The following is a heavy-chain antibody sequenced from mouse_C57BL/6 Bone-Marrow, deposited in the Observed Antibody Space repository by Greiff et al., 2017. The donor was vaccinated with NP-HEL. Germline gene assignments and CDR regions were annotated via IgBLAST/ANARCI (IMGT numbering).Heavy chain of an antibody. CDR2: LWGGGGS. V-gene: IGHV2-9*01. Sequence: VQLVESGPGLVPPSQTLSITCTVSGFSLTSYGVDWVRQPPGKGLEWLGVLWGGGGSNYNSALLPRLSISKDNSKSQVFLKTNSLQTDDTAMYYWAKHEDYGAGFAYWGQGTLVTVSA. J-gene: IGHJ3*01. D-gene: IGHD2-4*01. CDR1: GFSLTSYG. CDR3: AKHEDYGAGFAY.